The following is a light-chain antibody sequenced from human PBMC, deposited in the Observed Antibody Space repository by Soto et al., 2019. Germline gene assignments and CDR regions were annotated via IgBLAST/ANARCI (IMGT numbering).Light chain of an antibody. V-gene: IGKV3-20*01. CDR1: QSVSNNY. CDR3: QQYNSYPWT. Sequence: EIVLTQSPGTLSLSPGERATLSCRASQSVSNNYLAWYQQKPGQAPRLLIYGASSRATGIPDRFSGGESGTDFTLTISRLEPEDFATYYCQQYNSYPWTFGQGTKVEIK. CDR2: GAS. J-gene: IGKJ1*01.